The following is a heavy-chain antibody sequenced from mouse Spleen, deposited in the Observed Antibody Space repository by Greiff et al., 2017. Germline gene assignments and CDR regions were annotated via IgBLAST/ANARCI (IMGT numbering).Heavy chain of an antibody. CDR2: INPSNGGT. CDR1: GYTFTSYW. D-gene: IGHD1-3*01. J-gene: IGHJ2*01. Sequence: QVQLQQSGTELVKPGASVKLSCKASGYTFTSYWMHWVKQRPGQGLEWIGNINPSNGGTNYNEKFKSKATLTVDKSSSTAYMQLSSLTSEDSAVYYCARYKVLGYYFDYWGQGTTLTVSS. V-gene: IGHV1-53*01. CDR3: ARYKVLGYYFDY.